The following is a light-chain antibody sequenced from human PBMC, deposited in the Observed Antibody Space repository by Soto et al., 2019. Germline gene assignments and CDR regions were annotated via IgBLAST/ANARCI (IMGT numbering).Light chain of an antibody. Sequence: EIVSTQSPGTLSLSPGERATLSCRASPSVSSSYLAWYQKNLCQAPRVLIYGASTRATGIPARFTRSGSGTEFILTITRLQSEDSAVYDCQEYNTWTWTVGQGTKGEIK. V-gene: IGKV3-15*01. CDR1: PSVSSSY. CDR3: QEYNTWTWT. J-gene: IGKJ1*01. CDR2: GAS.